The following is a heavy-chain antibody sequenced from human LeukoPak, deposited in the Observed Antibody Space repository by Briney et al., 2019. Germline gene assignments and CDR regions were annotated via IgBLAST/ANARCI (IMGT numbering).Heavy chain of an antibody. CDR3: ARAPPSGWFDP. CDR2: IFHSGSV. CDR1: GYSISSDYF. Sequence: SETLSLTCIVSGYSISSDYFWGLVRQPPGKGLEWIGSIFHSGSVYYNPSLKSRVTISVDTSKNQFSLKLSSVTAADTAVYYCARAPPSGWFDPWGQGTLVTVSS. J-gene: IGHJ5*02. D-gene: IGHD6-25*01. V-gene: IGHV4-38-2*02.